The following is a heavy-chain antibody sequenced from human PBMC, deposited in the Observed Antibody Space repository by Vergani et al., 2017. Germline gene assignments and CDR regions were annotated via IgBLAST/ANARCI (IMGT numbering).Heavy chain of an antibody. CDR3: ARLAREDFWSGWIVY. CDR2: MNPNSGNT. Sequence: QVQLVQSGAEVKKPGASVKVSCKASGYTFTSYDINWVRQATGQGLEWMGWMNPNSGNTGYAQKFQGRVPMTRNTSISTAYMELSSLRSEDAAVYYCARLAREDFWSGWIVYWGQGTLVTVSS. J-gene: IGHJ4*02. CDR1: GYTFTSYD. V-gene: IGHV1-8*01. D-gene: IGHD3-3*01.